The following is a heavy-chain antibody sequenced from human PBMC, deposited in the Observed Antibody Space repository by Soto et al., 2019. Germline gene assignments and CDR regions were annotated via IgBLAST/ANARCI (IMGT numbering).Heavy chain of an antibody. CDR3: LKLIGKSWLDS. Sequence: QVQLQQSGPGLVKPSQTLSLTCAISGDSVSSNTATWDWIRQSPSRGLEWLGRTYYRSKWYVDLSVFCKSQKTLKPEPFKNPLPLQLNPCAPDETGFYFWLKLIGKSWLDSWGQGTLVTVSS. V-gene: IGHV6-1*01. D-gene: IGHD2-8*01. J-gene: IGHJ5*01. CDR1: GDSVSSNTAT. CDR2: TYYRSKWYV.